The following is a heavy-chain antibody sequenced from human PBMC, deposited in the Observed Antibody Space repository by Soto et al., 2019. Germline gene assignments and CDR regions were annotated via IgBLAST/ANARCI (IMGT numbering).Heavy chain of an antibody. CDR2: IYWDDDK. D-gene: IGHD3-10*02. J-gene: IGHJ4*02. CDR3: AHSPRITMYDY. V-gene: IGHV2-5*02. CDR1: GFSLSTNGVG. Sequence: QITLKESGPTLVKPTQTLTLTCTFSGFSLSTNGVGVGWIRQPPGKALEWLALIYWDDDKRYSPSLKSRLTIXKXXXXXXXXXXXXXXXXXXXXXXXCAHSPRITMYDYWGQGTLVTVSS.